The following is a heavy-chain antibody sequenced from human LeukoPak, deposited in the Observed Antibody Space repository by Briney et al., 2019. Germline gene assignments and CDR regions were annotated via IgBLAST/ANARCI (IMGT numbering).Heavy chain of an antibody. CDR3: AKDRGDYYYMDV. V-gene: IGHV3-7*01. J-gene: IGHJ6*03. D-gene: IGHD1-26*01. CDR1: GFTFSSFW. Sequence: GGSLRLSCAASGFTFSSFWMSWVRQAPGKGLEWVANIDQDGSDKYYLDSVKGRFTISRDNPKNTVYLQMNSLRGEDTAVYYCAKDRGDYYYMDVWGKGTTVTVSS. CDR2: IDQDGSDK.